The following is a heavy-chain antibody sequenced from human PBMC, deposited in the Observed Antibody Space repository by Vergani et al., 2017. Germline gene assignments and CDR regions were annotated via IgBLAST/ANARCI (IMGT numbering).Heavy chain of an antibody. D-gene: IGHD3-22*01. Sequence: GKRGKSGDEVKKHGSSVKVSCKASGGTFSSYAISWVRQAPGQGLGGRGGSRPMGGTANYAQQFQGRVTITADESTSTAYMGLSSLRSEDTAVYYCASRVFGVNYDSSGYYSYWGQGTLVTVSS. V-gene: IGHV1-69*01. CDR3: ASRVFGVNYDSSGYYSY. J-gene: IGHJ4*02. CDR1: GGTFSSYA. CDR2: SRPMGGTA.